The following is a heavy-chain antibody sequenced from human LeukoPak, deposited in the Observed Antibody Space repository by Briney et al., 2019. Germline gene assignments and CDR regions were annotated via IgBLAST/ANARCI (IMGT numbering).Heavy chain of an antibody. CDR2: ISYDGSNK. D-gene: IGHD4-17*01. CDR3: ATDHGFHYGAYFDY. V-gene: IGHV3-30*03. CDR1: GFTFSSHA. J-gene: IGHJ4*02. Sequence: PGGSLRLSCAASGFTFSSHAMSWVRQAPGKGLEWVAVISYDGSNKYSADSVKGRFTISRDNSKNTLYLQMNSLRAEDTAVYYCATDHGFHYGAYFDYWGQGTLVTVSS.